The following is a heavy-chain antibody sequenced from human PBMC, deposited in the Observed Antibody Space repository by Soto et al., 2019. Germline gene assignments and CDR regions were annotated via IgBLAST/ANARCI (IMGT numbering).Heavy chain of an antibody. CDR1: GYSFTAYF. Sequence: ASVKVSCKASGYSFTAYFMHWVRQAPGQGLEWMGIVHPSGGNTNYAQKFQGRVTMTWDTSTTTVYMELSSLRPDDTAVYYCARAQYSSSSSFLDYWGQGTPVTVYS. CDR3: ARAQYSSSSSFLDY. CDR2: VHPSGGNT. J-gene: IGHJ4*02. D-gene: IGHD6-6*01. V-gene: IGHV1-46*01.